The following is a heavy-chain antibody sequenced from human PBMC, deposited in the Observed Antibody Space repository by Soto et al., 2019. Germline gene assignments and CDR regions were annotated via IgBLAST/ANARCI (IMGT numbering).Heavy chain of an antibody. CDR1: GFTFSSYG. CDR2: IWYDGSNK. V-gene: IGHV3-33*01. D-gene: IGHD3-10*01. Sequence: GGSLRLSCAASGFTFSSYGMHWVRQAPGKGLEWVAVIWYDGSNKYYADSVKGRFTISRDNSKNTLYLQMNSLRAEDTAVYYCARDIRSLRSMVREGFDPWGQGTLVTVSS. CDR3: ARDIRSLRSMVREGFDP. J-gene: IGHJ5*02.